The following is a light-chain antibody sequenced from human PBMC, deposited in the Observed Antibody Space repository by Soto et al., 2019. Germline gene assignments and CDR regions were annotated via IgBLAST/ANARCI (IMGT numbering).Light chain of an antibody. CDR3: QQYGSSPGT. Sequence: EIVLTQSPGTLSLSPGERATLSCRTSQTVSSSYLAWYQQKPGQAPRLLISGASSRATGIPERFSGSGSGQHFTLTISRLEPEDFAVYYWQQYGSSPGTFGQGTKVEIK. J-gene: IGKJ1*01. CDR2: GAS. V-gene: IGKV3-20*01. CDR1: QTVSSSY.